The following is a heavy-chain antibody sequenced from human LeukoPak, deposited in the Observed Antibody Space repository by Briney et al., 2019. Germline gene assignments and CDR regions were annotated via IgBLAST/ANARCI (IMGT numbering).Heavy chain of an antibody. J-gene: IGHJ4*02. D-gene: IGHD4-17*01. Sequence: GGSLRLSCAASGFTFSSYDMHWVRQATGKGLEWVSAIGTAGDTYYPGSVKGRFTISRENAKNSLYLQMNSLRAGDTAVYYCARGGYGDSQPPFDYWGQGTLVTVSS. CDR1: GFTFSSYD. CDR3: ARGGYGDSQPPFDY. CDR2: IGTAGDT. V-gene: IGHV3-13*01.